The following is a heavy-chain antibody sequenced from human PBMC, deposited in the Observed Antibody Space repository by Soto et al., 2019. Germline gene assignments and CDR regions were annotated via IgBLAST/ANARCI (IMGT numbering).Heavy chain of an antibody. CDR2: IDPSDSYT. CDR3: ALVVGNSYYYGMDV. Sequence: PGESLKISCKGSGYSFTSYWISWVRQMPGKGLEWMGRIDPSDSYTNYSPSFQGHVTISADKSISTAYLQWSSLKASDTAMYYWALVVGNSYYYGMDVWGQGTTVTVSS. CDR1: GYSFTSYW. D-gene: IGHD2-15*01. V-gene: IGHV5-10-1*01. J-gene: IGHJ6*02.